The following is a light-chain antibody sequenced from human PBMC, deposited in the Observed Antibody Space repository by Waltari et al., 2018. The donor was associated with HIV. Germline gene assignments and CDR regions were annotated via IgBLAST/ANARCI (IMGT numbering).Light chain of an antibody. J-gene: IGLJ2*01. CDR3: SAYAGSSNVL. CDR2: DVS. Sequence: QPPSASGSPGQSVTISCTGTSSDVGGYNYVSWYQQHPGKAHKLMIYDVSKWPSGVPDRFSGSKSGNTASLTVSGLQVEDEADYYCSAYAGSSNVLFGGGTKLTVL. CDR1: SSDVGGYNY. V-gene: IGLV2-8*01.